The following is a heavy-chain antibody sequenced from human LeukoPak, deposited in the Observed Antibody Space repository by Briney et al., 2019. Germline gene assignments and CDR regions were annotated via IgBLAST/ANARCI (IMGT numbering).Heavy chain of an antibody. J-gene: IGHJ4*02. V-gene: IGHV3-30*03. CDR1: GFTFSSYG. CDR3: ATEGSFDY. CDR2: ISFDASNK. Sequence: GGSLRLSCAASGFTFSSYGMHWVRQAPGKGVEWVAVISFDASNKYYADSVKGRFTISRDNSKNTLYLQMNSLRAEDAAVYYCATEGSFDYWGQGTLVTVSS.